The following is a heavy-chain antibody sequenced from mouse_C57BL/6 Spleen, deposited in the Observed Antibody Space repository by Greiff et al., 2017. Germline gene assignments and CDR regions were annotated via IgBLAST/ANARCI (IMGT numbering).Heavy chain of an antibody. CDR2: INPNNGGT. CDR3: ARGGYGSSYRYAY. J-gene: IGHJ3*01. Sequence: VQLKESGPELVKPGASVKIPCKASGYTFTDYNMDWVKQSHGESLEWIGDINPNNGGTIYNQKFKGKATLTVDKSSSTAYWVLRSLTSEDTAGYYWARGGYGSSYRYAYWGQGTLVTVAA. D-gene: IGHD1-1*01. V-gene: IGHV1-18*01. CDR1: GYTFTDYN.